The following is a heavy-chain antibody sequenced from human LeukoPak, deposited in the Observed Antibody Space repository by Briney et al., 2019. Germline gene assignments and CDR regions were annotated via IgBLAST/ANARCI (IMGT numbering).Heavy chain of an antibody. CDR3: ARSRSGYSYDHAAFEI. CDR2: IDYRGST. Sequence: SQTLSLTCTVSGGSINGGAYYWSWIRQPPGKGLEWIAYIDYRGSTTYNPSLRSRVTISVDTSRNQFSLKLSSVTAADTAVYYCARSRSGYSYDHAAFEIWGQGTMVTVSS. V-gene: IGHV4-61*08. J-gene: IGHJ3*02. D-gene: IGHD5-18*01. CDR1: GGSINGGAYY.